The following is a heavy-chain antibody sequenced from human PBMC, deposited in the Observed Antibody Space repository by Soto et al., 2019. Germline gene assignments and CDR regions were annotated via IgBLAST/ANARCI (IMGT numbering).Heavy chain of an antibody. Sequence: SETLSLTCTVSGGSVSSGSYYWSWIRQPPGKGLEWIGYIYYSGSTYYNPSLKSRVTISVDRSKNQFSLKLSSVTAADTAVYYCLTYYYDSSGYYRFDYWGQGTLVTVSS. D-gene: IGHD3-22*01. J-gene: IGHJ4*02. CDR3: LTYYYDSSGYYRFDY. CDR1: GGSVSSGSYY. CDR2: IYYSGST. V-gene: IGHV4-61*01.